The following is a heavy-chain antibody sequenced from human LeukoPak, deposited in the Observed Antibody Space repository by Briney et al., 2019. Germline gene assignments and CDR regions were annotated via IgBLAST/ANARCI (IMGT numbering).Heavy chain of an antibody. J-gene: IGHJ6*03. CDR1: GGTFSSYA. D-gene: IGHD5-12*01. Sequence: GASVKVSCKASGGTFSSYAISWVRQAPGQGLEWMGGIIPIFGTANYAQKFQGRGTITADKSTSTAYMELSSLRSEDTAVYYCARVLVARDYYYYYTDVWGKGTTVTVSS. CDR3: ARVLVARDYYYYYTDV. V-gene: IGHV1-69*06. CDR2: IIPIFGTA.